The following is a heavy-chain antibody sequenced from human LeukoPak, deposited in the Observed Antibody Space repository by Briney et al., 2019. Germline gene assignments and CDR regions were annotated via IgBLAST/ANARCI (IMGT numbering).Heavy chain of an antibody. CDR2: IRYGGGNT. D-gene: IGHD1-20*01. CDR3: ARHLHTWNGAYYYVDV. CDR1: GFIFSNYA. J-gene: IGHJ6*03. Sequence: GGSLRLSCAASGFIFSNYAMQWVRQAPGMGLEWVAFIRYGGGNTYYADSVKGRFTISRDNSKNTMYLQMNSLNAEDTAIYYCARHLHTWNGAYYYVDVWGKGTTVTISS. V-gene: IGHV3-30*02.